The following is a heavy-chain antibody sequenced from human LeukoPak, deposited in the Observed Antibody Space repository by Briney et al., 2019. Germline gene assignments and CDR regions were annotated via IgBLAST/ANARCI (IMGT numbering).Heavy chain of an antibody. J-gene: IGHJ4*02. V-gene: IGHV4-31*03. CDR3: ASLYDSSGYRDY. CDR1: GGSISSGGYY. D-gene: IGHD3-22*01. Sequence: PSQTLSLTCTVSGGSISSGGYYWSWIRQHPGKGLEWIGYIYYSGSTYYNPSLKSRVTISVDTSMNQFSLKLSSVTAADTAVYYCASLYDSSGYRDYWGQGTLVTVSS. CDR2: IYYSGST.